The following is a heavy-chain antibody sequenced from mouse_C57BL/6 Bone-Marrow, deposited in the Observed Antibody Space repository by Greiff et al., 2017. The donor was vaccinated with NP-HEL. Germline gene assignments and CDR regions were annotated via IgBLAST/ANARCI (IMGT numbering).Heavy chain of an antibody. Sequence: EVQLVESGGGLVKPGGSLKLSCAASGFTFSSYAMSWVRQTPEKRLEWVATISDGGSYTYYPDNVKGRFTISRDNAKNNLYLQMSHLKSEDTAMYYCARESTMVTTDGFAYWGQGTLVTVSA. CDR1: GFTFSSYA. CDR2: ISDGGSYT. CDR3: ARESTMVTTDGFAY. V-gene: IGHV5-4*01. J-gene: IGHJ3*01. D-gene: IGHD2-2*01.